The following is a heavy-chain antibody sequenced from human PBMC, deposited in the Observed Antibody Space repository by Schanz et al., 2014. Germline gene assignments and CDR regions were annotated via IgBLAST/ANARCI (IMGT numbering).Heavy chain of an antibody. V-gene: IGHV3-15*01. D-gene: IGHD4-17*01. J-gene: IGHJ3*01. CDR3: STDLTAVDYDAIGL. Sequence: VQLVESGGGVVQPGRSLRLSCAASGFTVSNSYIHWVRQAPGKGLEWVGRIKSKVDGGTTDNAAPVQGRFTISRDDSKNTLHLQMNSLKTEDTAVYYCSTDLTAVDYDAIGLWGQGTMVTVSS. CDR2: IKSKVDGGTT. CDR1: GFTVSNSY.